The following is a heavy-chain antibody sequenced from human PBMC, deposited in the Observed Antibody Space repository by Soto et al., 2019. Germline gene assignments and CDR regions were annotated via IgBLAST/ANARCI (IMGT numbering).Heavy chain of an antibody. CDR2: IYYSGST. Sequence: QVQLQESGPGLVKPSETLSLTCTVSGGSVSSGSSYWSWIRQPPGRGLEWIGYIYYSGSTNYNPSLKSRFTISVDTSKNQFSLKLSSVTAADTAVYYCARRSYYYDSSRPVDYWGQGTLVTVSS. CDR3: ARRSYYYDSSRPVDY. D-gene: IGHD3-22*01. CDR1: GGSVSSGSSY. J-gene: IGHJ4*02. V-gene: IGHV4-61*01.